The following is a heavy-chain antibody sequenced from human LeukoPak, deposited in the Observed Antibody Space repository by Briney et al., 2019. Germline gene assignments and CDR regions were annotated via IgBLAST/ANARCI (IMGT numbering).Heavy chain of an antibody. V-gene: IGHV3-11*04. J-gene: IGHJ4*02. Sequence: PGGSLRLSCAASGFTFSDHYMSWIRQAPGKGLEWVSNISSSGSTIYYADSVKGRFTISRDNAKNSLYLQMNSLRAEDTAVYYCARVLLDDPNFDYWGQGTLVTVSS. CDR2: ISSSGSTI. D-gene: IGHD3-10*01. CDR3: ARVLLDDPNFDY. CDR1: GFTFSDHY.